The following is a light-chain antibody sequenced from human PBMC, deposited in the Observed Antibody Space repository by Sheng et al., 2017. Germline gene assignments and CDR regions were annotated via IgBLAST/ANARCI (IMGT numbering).Light chain of an antibody. CDR1: QTVSNN. V-gene: IGKV3D-15*01. CDR2: GAS. J-gene: IGKJ3*01. CDR3: QQFGRT. Sequence: EIVMTQSPATLSVSPGERATLSCRASQTVSNNFAWYQHKLGQAPRLLIYGASIRATGVPDRFSGSWSGTDFTLSISRLEPEDFAVYFCQQFGRTFGPGTTVDIK.